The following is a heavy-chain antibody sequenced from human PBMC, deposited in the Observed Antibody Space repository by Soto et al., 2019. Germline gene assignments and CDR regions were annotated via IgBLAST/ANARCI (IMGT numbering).Heavy chain of an antibody. CDR3: ARHSRRHYDFWSGYLMDV. Sequence: ASVKVSCKASGYTFTSYGISWVRQAPGQGLEWMGWISAYNGNTNYAQKLQGRVTMTTDTSTSTAYMELRSLRSDDTAVYYCARHSRRHYDFWSGYLMDVWGQGTTVPVSS. CDR2: ISAYNGNT. D-gene: IGHD3-3*01. CDR1: GYTFTSYG. J-gene: IGHJ6*02. V-gene: IGHV1-18*04.